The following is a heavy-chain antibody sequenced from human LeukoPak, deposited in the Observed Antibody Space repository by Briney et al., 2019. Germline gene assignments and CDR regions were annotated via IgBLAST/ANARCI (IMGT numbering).Heavy chain of an antibody. Sequence: SETLSLTCTVSGGSISSSSYYWGWIRQPPGKGLEWIGSIYYSGSTYYNPSLKSRVTISVDTSKNQFSLKLSSVTAADTAVYYCARDGYYDSSGYRNWFDPWGQGTLVTVSS. D-gene: IGHD3-22*01. CDR1: GGSISSSSYY. V-gene: IGHV4-39*07. CDR3: ARDGYYDSSGYRNWFDP. J-gene: IGHJ5*02. CDR2: IYYSGST.